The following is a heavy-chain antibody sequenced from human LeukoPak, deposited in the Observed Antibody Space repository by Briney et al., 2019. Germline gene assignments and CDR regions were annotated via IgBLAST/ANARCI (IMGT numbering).Heavy chain of an antibody. Sequence: GRSLRLSCAASGFTFSSYGMHWVRQAPGKGLEWVAVISYDGSNKYYADSVKGRFTISRDNSKNTLYLQMNSLRAEDTAVYYCAKDRASSSSRFWYFDYWGQGTLVTVSS. V-gene: IGHV3-30*18. D-gene: IGHD6-13*01. CDR1: GFTFSSYG. CDR2: ISYDGSNK. J-gene: IGHJ4*02. CDR3: AKDRASSSSRFWYFDY.